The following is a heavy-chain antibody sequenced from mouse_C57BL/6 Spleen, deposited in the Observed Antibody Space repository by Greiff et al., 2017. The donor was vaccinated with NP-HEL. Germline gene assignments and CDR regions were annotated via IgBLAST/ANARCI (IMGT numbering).Heavy chain of an antibody. CDR3: TFNYGAMDY. CDR1: GFNIKDDY. J-gene: IGHJ4*01. CDR2: IDPENGDT. V-gene: IGHV14-4*01. D-gene: IGHD1-1*02. Sequence: EVKLVESGAELVRPGASVKLSCTASGFNIKDDYMHWVKQRPEQGLEWIGWIDPENGDTEYASKFQGKATITADTSSNTAYLQLSSLTSEDTAVYYCTFNYGAMDYWGQGTSVTVSS.